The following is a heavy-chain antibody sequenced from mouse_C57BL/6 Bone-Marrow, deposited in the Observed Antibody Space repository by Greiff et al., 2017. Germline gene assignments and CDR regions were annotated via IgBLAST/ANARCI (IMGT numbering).Heavy chain of an antibody. CDR3: MVYYGSSLAWFAY. V-gene: IGHV1-15*01. CDR1: GYTFTDYE. CDR2: IDPETGGT. D-gene: IGHD1-1*01. Sequence: QVQLQQSGAELVRPGASVTLSCKASGYTFTDYEMHWVKQTPVHGLEWIGAIDPETGGTAYNQKFKGKAILTADKSSSTAYMELRSLTAEDSAVYYCMVYYGSSLAWFAYWGQGTLVTVSA. J-gene: IGHJ3*01.